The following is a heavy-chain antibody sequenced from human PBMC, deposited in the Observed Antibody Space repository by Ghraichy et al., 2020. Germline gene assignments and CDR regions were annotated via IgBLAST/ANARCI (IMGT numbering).Heavy chain of an antibody. J-gene: IGHJ6*03. V-gene: IGHV3-23*01. Sequence: GGSLRLSCLASGFTFSDYARSWVRQAPGNGLEWVSAISGSGDYTYYADSVKGRFTISRDSSKNTLYLQMNSLRVEDTAMYYCAKDWYNYYYMDVWGKGTTVTVSS. CDR2: ISGSGDYT. CDR1: GFTFSDYA. CDR3: AKDWYNYYYMDV.